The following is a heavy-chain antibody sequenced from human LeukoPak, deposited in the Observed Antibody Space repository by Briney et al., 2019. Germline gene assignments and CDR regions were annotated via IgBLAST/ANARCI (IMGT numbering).Heavy chain of an antibody. J-gene: IGHJ6*03. CDR2: ISGSGDST. CDR3: AKDLLIAARPRYFYYYMDV. CDR1: GFTFSSYA. D-gene: IGHD6-6*01. V-gene: IGHV3-23*01. Sequence: GGSLRLSCAASGFTFSSYAMSWVREAPGKGLEWVSAISGSGDSTYYADSVKGRFTISRDNSKNTLYLQMNSLRAEDTAVYYCAKDLLIAARPRYFYYYMDVWGKGTTVTVSS.